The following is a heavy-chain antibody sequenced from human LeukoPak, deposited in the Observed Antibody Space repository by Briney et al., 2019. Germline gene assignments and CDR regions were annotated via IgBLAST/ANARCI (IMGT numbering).Heavy chain of an antibody. CDR2: IYTGGST. CDR3: AKDYSSGSIGY. J-gene: IGHJ4*02. CDR1: GFTVSNDY. V-gene: IGHV3-66*01. Sequence: PGGSLRLSCAASGFTVSNDYMNWVRQAPGKGLEWVSAIYTGGSTYYADSVKGRFTISRDNSKNTLYLQMNSLRAEDTAVYYCAKDYSSGSIGYWGQGTLVTVSS. D-gene: IGHD3-10*01.